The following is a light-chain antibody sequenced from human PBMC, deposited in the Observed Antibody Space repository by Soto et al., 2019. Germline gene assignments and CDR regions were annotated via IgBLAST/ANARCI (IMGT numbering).Light chain of an antibody. CDR2: DAS. CDR3: QQRSSWHT. Sequence: EIVLTQSPATLSLSLGDRATLSCRASQSVSSDLAWYQQKPGQAPRLLIYDASNRATGIPARFSGSGSGTDFTLTISSLEPEDFAVYYCQQRSSWHTFGQGTNLQI. J-gene: IGKJ2*01. CDR1: QSVSSD. V-gene: IGKV3D-11*02.